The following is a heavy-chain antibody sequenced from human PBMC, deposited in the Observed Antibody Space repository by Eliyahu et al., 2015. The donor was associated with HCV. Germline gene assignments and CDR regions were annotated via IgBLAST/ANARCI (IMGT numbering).Heavy chain of an antibody. CDR3: ASGGGGIAVTGTGGWFDP. CDR1: GGSITTYX. J-gene: IGHJ5*02. D-gene: IGHD6-19*01. Sequence: QVQLQESGPGLVKPSETLSLTCTVSGGSITTYXWXWSRRAPRGKGLAWIGYIHYSGSTNYNPSLKSRVTISLDTSKNQFSLNLTSVTAADTAMYYCASGGGGIAVTGTGGWFDPWGQGTLATVSS. V-gene: IGHV4-59*01. CDR2: IHYSGST.